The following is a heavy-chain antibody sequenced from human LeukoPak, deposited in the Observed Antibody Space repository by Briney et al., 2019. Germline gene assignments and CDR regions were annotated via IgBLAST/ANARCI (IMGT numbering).Heavy chain of an antibody. D-gene: IGHD4-17*01. CDR2: IYYSGST. V-gene: IGHV4-4*07. CDR1: GGSISSYY. J-gene: IGHJ5*02. CDR3: AREPGGYGDYSGGFDP. Sequence: SETLSLTCTVSGGSISSYYWSWIRQPAGKGLEWIGSIYYSGSTYYNPSLKSRVTISVDTSKNQFSLKLSSVTAADTAVYYCAREPGGYGDYSGGFDPWGQGTLVTVSS.